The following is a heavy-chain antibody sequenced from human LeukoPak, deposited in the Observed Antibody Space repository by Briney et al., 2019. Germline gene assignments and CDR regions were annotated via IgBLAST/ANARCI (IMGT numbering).Heavy chain of an antibody. J-gene: IGHJ5*02. CDR2: ISAYNGNT. V-gene: IGHV1-18*01. CDR3: ARDQPQDPTSQYQLLGWFDP. D-gene: IGHD2-2*01. Sequence: GASVKVSCKASGYTFTSYGISWVRQAPGQGLEWMGWISAYNGNTNYAQKRQGRVTMTTDTSTSTAYMELRSLRSDDTAVYYCARDQPQDPTSQYQLLGWFDPWGQGTLVTVSS. CDR1: GYTFTSYG.